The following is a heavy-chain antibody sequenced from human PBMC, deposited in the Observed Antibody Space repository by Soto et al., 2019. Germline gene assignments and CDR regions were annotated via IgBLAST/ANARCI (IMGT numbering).Heavy chain of an antibody. D-gene: IGHD3-10*01. J-gene: IGHJ6*03. CDR1: GGSFSGYQ. CDR2: INDSGNI. Sequence: QVQLQQWGAGLLKPSETLSLTCAVYGGSFSGYQWSWIRQTPGKGLEWIGEINDSGNINYNPSLKSRVTILLDTPKKQISLKLSSVTAADSAVYSCARGVILWFGELSRRGGYHYYMDVWGKGTTVTVSS. CDR3: ARGVILWFGELSRRGGYHYYMDV. V-gene: IGHV4-34*01.